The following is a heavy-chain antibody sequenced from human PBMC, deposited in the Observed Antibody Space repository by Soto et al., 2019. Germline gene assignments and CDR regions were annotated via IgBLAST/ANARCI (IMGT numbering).Heavy chain of an antibody. V-gene: IGHV3-7*03. D-gene: IGHD6-6*01. CDR1: GFTFSDYW. J-gene: IGHJ4*02. CDR3: AKGVGSSSGSDY. Sequence: GGSLRLSCAASGFTFSDYWMSWVRQAPGKGLEWVANIKKDESEKYYVDSVKGRFTISRDNSKNTLYLQMNSLRAEDTAVYYCAKGVGSSSGSDYWGQGTLVTVSS. CDR2: IKKDESEK.